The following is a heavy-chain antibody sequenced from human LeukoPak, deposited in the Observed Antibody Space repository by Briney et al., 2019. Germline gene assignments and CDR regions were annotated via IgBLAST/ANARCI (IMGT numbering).Heavy chain of an antibody. CDR3: ARHRYGKYYFDY. CDR2: IYYSGST. V-gene: IGHV4-39*01. Sequence: SETLSLTCTVSGGSISSRSYYWGWIRQPPGKGLEWIGSIYYSGSTYYNPSLKSRVTISVDTSKNQFSLKLSSVTAADTAVYYCARHRYGKYYFDYWGQGTLVTVSS. J-gene: IGHJ4*02. D-gene: IGHD1-14*01. CDR1: GGSISSRSYY.